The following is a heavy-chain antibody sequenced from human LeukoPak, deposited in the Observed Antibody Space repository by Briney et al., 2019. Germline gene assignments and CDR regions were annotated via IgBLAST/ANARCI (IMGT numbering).Heavy chain of an antibody. CDR1: GFTFSSYA. J-gene: IGHJ4*02. CDR3: AKIFGYCSGGSCYYSFFDY. CDR2: ITGSGGTT. Sequence: GGSLRLSCAASGFTFSSYAMSWVRQAPGKGLEWVSAITGSGGTTYYADSVKGRFTISRDNSKNTLYLQMNSLRAEDTAVYYCAKIFGYCSGGSCYYSFFDYWGQGTLVTVSS. D-gene: IGHD2-15*01. V-gene: IGHV3-23*01.